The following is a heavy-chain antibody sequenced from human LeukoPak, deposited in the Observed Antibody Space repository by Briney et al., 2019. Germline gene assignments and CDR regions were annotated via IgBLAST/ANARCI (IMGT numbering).Heavy chain of an antibody. CDR3: AKKGVPAESFQH. CDR1: GFTFSSFA. CDR2: IYSGGST. Sequence: PGGSLRLSCAASGFTFSSFAMTWVRQAPGKGLEWVSVIYSGGSTYYADSVKGRFTISRDNSKNTLYLQMNSLRAEDTAVYYCAKKGVPAESFQHWGQGTLVTVSS. V-gene: IGHV3-23*03. D-gene: IGHD3-16*01. J-gene: IGHJ1*01.